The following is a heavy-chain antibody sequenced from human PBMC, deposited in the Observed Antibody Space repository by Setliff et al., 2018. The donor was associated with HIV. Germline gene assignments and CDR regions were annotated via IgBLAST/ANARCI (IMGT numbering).Heavy chain of an antibody. CDR2: IYYSGST. CDR1: GGSISSYY. V-gene: IGHV4-59*08. D-gene: IGHD1-1*01. J-gene: IGHJ6*03. Sequence: PSETLSLTCTVSGGSISSYYWGWIRQPPGKGLEWIGYIYYSGSTTYNPSLKSRVTISVDTSKNQFSLKLSSVTAADTAVYYCARHAPRNHDLAGVFYPYYMDVWGKGTTVTVSS. CDR3: ARHAPRNHDLAGVFYPYYMDV.